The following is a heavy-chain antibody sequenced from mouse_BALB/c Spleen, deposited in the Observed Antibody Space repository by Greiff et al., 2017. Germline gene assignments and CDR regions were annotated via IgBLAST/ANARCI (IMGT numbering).Heavy chain of an antibody. V-gene: IGHV1S132*01. CDR2: IFPGTGTT. J-gene: IGHJ3*01. D-gene: IGHD2-2*01. Sequence: VHLVESGAELVKPGASVKLSCKTSGYTFTSYWIQWVKQRPGQGLGWIGEIFPGTGTTYYNEKFKGKATLTIDTSSSTAYMQLSSLTSEDSAVYFCARGGYDGPFFAYWGQGTLVTVSA. CDR1: GYTFTSYW. CDR3: ARGGYDGPFFAY.